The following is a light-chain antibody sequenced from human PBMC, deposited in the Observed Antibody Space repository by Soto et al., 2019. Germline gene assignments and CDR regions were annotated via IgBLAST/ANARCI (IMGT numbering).Light chain of an antibody. CDR1: QSVSTK. Sequence: EILMTQSPATLSVSPGETATLSCRASQSVSTKLAWYQQKPGQAPRLLIYAASTRATGIPDRFSGSGSGTDFTLTISCLQSEDFATYYCQQYYSYPLTFGQGTKVDIK. J-gene: IGKJ1*01. CDR3: QQYYSYPLT. V-gene: IGKV3D-15*01. CDR2: AAS.